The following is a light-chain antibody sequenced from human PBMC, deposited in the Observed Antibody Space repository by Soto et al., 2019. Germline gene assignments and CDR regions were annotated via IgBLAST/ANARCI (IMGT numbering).Light chain of an antibody. CDR3: QQRRNWPGT. V-gene: IGKV3-11*01. CDR2: DAS. CDR1: ESVSFY. Sequence: DIVLTQFPATLSFSPGERATLSCRASESVSFYLAWYQQKSGQAPRLLIYDASKRATGIPARFSGSGSGTDFTLTITGLEPEDFAVYYCQQRRNWPGTFGQGTKLEIK. J-gene: IGKJ2*01.